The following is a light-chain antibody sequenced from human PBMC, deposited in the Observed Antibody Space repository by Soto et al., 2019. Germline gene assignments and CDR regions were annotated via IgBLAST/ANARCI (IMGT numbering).Light chain of an antibody. V-gene: IGKV3-20*01. Sequence: EIVVTQSPGTLSLSPGERATLSCRASQSVRSTYLAWYQQKPGQAPRLLIYGASSRATGIPDRFSGSGSGTDFTLTISRLEPEDFALYYCQQYGSSQYTFGQGTKLEIK. CDR1: QSVRSTY. CDR2: GAS. J-gene: IGKJ2*01. CDR3: QQYGSSQYT.